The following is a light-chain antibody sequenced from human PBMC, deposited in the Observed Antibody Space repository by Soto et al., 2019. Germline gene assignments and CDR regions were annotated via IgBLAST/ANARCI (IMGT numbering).Light chain of an antibody. CDR1: SSDVGGYNY. CDR2: DVS. V-gene: IGLV2-11*01. J-gene: IGLJ7*01. CDR3: CSYAGSDV. Sequence: QSALTQPRSVSGSPGQSVTISCTGTSSDVGGYNYVSWYQQHPGKAPKLIIYDVSERPSGVPDRFSGSKSGNTASLTISVLQAEDEANYHCCSYAGSDVFGTGTQLTVL.